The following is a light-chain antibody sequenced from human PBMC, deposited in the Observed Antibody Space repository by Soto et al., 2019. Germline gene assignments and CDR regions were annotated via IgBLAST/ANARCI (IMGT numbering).Light chain of an antibody. J-gene: IGKJ1*01. Sequence: EVVMTQSPATLSVSPGDTATLSCRASQSISSLLAWYQQRPGQSPRLLIYGASTRATGVPARFRGSGSETEFTLTINGLQSEDFGSYYCQQYYNWPRTFGPGTKVEIK. CDR3: QQYYNWPRT. V-gene: IGKV3-15*01. CDR2: GAS. CDR1: QSISSL.